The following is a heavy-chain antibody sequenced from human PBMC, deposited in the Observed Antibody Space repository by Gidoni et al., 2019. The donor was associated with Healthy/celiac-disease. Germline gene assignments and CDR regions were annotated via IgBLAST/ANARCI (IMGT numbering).Heavy chain of an antibody. D-gene: IGHD3-3*01. V-gene: IGHV3-7*01. CDR1: GFTFSSYW. Sequence: EVQLVESGGGLVQPGGSLRLSCAASGFTFSSYWMSWVRQAPGKGLEWVANIKQDGSEKYYVDSVKGRFTISRDNAKNSLYLQMNSLRAEDTAVYYCARDYDFWSGSPEYWGQGNPGHRLL. J-gene: IGHJ4*02. CDR3: ARDYDFWSGSPEY. CDR2: IKQDGSEK.